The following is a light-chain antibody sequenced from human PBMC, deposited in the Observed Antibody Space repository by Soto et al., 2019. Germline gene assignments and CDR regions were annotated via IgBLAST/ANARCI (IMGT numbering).Light chain of an antibody. CDR2: KAS. CDR3: QQYITYPWT. Sequence: DIQMTQSPSTLSAYVGDRVTITCRASQSINSWLAWYQQKPGKAPKLLIYKASSLESGVPSRFSGSGSGTEFTLTISSLQPDDFATYYCQQYITYPWTFGQGTKVETK. CDR1: QSINSW. J-gene: IGKJ1*01. V-gene: IGKV1-5*03.